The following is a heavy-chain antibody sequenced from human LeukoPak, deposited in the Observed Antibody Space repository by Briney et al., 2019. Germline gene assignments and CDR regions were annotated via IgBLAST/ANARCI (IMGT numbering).Heavy chain of an antibody. CDR1: GYTFTGYY. CDR3: ATEMSLYDSSGYLFDY. D-gene: IGHD3-22*01. J-gene: IGHJ4*02. V-gene: IGHV1-2*02. CDR2: INPNSGGT. Sequence: GASVKVSCKASGYTFTGYYMHWVRQAPGQGLEWMGWINPNSGGTNYAQKFQGRVTMTRDTSISTAYMELSRLRSDDTAVYYCATEMSLYDSSGYLFDYWGQGTLVTVSS.